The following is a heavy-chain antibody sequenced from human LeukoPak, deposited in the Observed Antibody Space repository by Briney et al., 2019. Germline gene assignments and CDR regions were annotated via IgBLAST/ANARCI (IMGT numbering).Heavy chain of an antibody. CDR3: ARQDRGYSTSSFGYYYYMDV. D-gene: IGHD6-6*01. Sequence: PGGSLRLSCAASGFTFSSYSMNWVRQAQGKGLEWVSSITSSSSYIYYADSVKGRFTISRDNAKNSLYLQMNSLRAEDTAVYYCARQDRGYSTSSFGYYYYMDVWGKGTTVTVSS. CDR2: ITSSSSYI. J-gene: IGHJ6*03. V-gene: IGHV3-21*01. CDR1: GFTFSSYS.